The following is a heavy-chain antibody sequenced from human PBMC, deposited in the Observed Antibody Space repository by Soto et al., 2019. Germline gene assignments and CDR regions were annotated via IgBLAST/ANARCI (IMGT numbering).Heavy chain of an antibody. CDR3: ARGEYDFWSATPVNWFDP. Sequence: RSLTCTVSGGSIRSGDYYWSWIRQPPGKGLEWIGYIYYSGSTYYNPSLKSRVTISVDTSKNQFSLKLSSVTAADTAVYYCARGEYDFWSATPVNWFDPWGQGTLVTVSS. J-gene: IGHJ5*02. CDR1: GGSIRSGDYY. V-gene: IGHV4-30-4*01. CDR2: IYYSGST. D-gene: IGHD3-3*01.